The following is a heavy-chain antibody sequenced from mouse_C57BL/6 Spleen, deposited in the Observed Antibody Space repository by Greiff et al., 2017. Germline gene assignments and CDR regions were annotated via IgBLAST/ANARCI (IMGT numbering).Heavy chain of an antibody. Sequence: VQLKQSGPVLVKPGASVKMSCKASGYTFTDYYMNWVKQSHGKSLEWIGVINPYNGGTSYNQKFKGKATLTVDKSSSTAYMELNSLTSEDSAVYYCARSYYYGSSSHYFDYWGQGTTLTVSS. D-gene: IGHD1-1*01. CDR3: ARSYYYGSSSHYFDY. CDR1: GYTFTDYY. J-gene: IGHJ2*01. V-gene: IGHV1-19*01. CDR2: INPYNGGT.